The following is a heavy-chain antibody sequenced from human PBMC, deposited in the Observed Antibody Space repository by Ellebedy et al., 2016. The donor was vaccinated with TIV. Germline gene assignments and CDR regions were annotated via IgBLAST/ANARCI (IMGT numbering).Heavy chain of an antibody. J-gene: IGHJ4*02. CDR1: GGSISSSSYY. Sequence: SETLSLTXTVSGGSISSSSYYWSWIRQPPGKGLEWIGYIYYSGSTNYNPSLKSRVTISVDTSKNQFSLKLSSVTAADTAVYYCARTPHSTVLPFDYWGQGTLVTVSS. D-gene: IGHD2-15*01. CDR2: IYYSGST. CDR3: ARTPHSTVLPFDY. V-gene: IGHV4-61*01.